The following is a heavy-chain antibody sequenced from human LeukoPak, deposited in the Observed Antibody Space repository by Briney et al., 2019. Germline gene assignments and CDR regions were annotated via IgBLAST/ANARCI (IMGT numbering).Heavy chain of an antibody. CDR1: GFTFSSYN. CDR3: ARDLFDYMDV. J-gene: IGHJ6*03. Sequence: TGGSLRLSRAASGFTFSSYNMDWVRQAPGKGLEWVSSISFSSSYIYYADSVKGRFTISRDNAKNSLYLQMNSLRAEDTAVYFCARDLFDYMDVWGKGTTVTVSS. D-gene: IGHD2-21*01. CDR2: ISFSSSYI. V-gene: IGHV3-21*01.